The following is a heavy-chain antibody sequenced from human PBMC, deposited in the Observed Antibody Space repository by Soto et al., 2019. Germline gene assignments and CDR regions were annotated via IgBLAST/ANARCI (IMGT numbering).Heavy chain of an antibody. CDR2: LSWNSGSM. V-gene: IGHV3-9*01. D-gene: IGHD3-9*01. CDR3: VKDIHGILTGYNAFDI. Sequence: EVQLVESGGGLVQPGRSLRLSCAASGFTFDDYAMHWVRQGPGKGLEWFSGLSWNSGSMVHADSVKGRFTISRDNAKHSLYLQMNSLRAEDTALYDCVKDIHGILTGYNAFDIWGQGTMVTLSS. J-gene: IGHJ3*02. CDR1: GFTFDDYA.